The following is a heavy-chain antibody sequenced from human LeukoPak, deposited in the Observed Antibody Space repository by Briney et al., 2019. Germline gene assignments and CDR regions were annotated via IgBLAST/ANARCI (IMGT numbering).Heavy chain of an antibody. CDR2: IYGGGTT. V-gene: IGHV3-53*01. Sequence: GGSLRLSCAASGFTVSRNYMTWVRQPPGKGLEWVSVIYGGGTTYYADSVKGRFTISRDNSKNTLYLQMNSLRAEDTAVYYCGRDEGPAEMAYWGQGTLVTVSS. J-gene: IGHJ4*02. CDR1: GFTVSRNY. CDR3: GRDEGPAEMAY. D-gene: IGHD5-24*01.